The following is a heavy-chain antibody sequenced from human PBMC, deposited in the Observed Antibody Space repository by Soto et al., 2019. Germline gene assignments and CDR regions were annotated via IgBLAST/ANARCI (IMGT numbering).Heavy chain of an antibody. CDR2: IYYSGST. D-gene: IGHD4-17*01. CDR1: GGSISSGGYY. J-gene: IGHJ4*02. Sequence: SETLSLTCTVSGGSISSGGYYWSWIRQHPGKGLEWIGYIYYSGSTYYNPSLKSRVTISVDTSKNQFSLKLSSVTAADTAVYYCARDPFYGGNHHFDCWGQGTLVTVSS. CDR3: ARDPFYGGNHHFDC. V-gene: IGHV4-31*03.